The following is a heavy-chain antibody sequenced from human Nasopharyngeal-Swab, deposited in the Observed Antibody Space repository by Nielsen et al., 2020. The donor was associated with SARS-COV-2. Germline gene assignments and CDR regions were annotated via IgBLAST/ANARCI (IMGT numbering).Heavy chain of an antibody. D-gene: IGHD5-24*01. Sequence: GESLKISCAASGFTFSGCAMHWVRQAPGKGLEWVAVLSYDGRIEHYADSVKGRFTISRDKSNNTLYLQMNSLRAEDTAVYYCAREPQMVRDGYSSGAFDIWGQGTILTVSS. CDR1: GFTFSGCA. CDR2: LSYDGRIE. V-gene: IGHV3-30*04. J-gene: IGHJ3*02. CDR3: AREPQMVRDGYSSGAFDI.